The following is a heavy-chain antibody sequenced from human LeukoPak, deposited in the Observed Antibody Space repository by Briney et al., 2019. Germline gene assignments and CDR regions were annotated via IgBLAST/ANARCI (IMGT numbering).Heavy chain of an antibody. V-gene: IGHV4-39*01. D-gene: IGHD6-19*01. CDR1: GGSISSSSYY. CDR3: ARRVAGLFAASVDV. CDR2: MYYSGSA. Sequence: PSETLSLTCTVSGGSISSSSYYWIWIRQPPGKGLEWIGSMYYSGSAYYNPSLKSRVTISVDTSKNQFSLKLSFVTAADTAVYYCARRVAGLFAASVDVWGQGTTVTVSS. J-gene: IGHJ6*02.